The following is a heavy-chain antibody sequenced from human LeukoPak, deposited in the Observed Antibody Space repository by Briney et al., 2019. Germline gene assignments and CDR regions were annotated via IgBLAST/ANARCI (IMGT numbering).Heavy chain of an antibody. CDR2: FRSKVNSYTT. V-gene: IGHV3-72*01. J-gene: IGHJ4*02. Sequence: PGGSLRLSCASSGFTFSDHNIHWIRQAPGKGLEWIGFFRSKVNSYTTDYAASVRDRFTISRDESKSSVFLQMNSLKSEDTAVYYCAWGDAYCSGDCFSDWGQGTLVTVSA. D-gene: IGHD2-21*02. CDR3: AWGDAYCSGDCFSD. CDR1: GFTFSDHN.